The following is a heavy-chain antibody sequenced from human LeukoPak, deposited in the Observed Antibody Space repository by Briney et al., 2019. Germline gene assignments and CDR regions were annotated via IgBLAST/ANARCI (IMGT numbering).Heavy chain of an antibody. D-gene: IGHD3-22*01. CDR3: AREGSSGYYDYFDY. J-gene: IGHJ4*02. Sequence: PSETLSLTCTVSGGSISSGSYYWSWIRQPAGKGLEWIGRIYTSGSTNYNPSLKSRVTISVGTSKNQFSLKLSSVTAADTAVYYCAREGSSGYYDYFDYWGQGTLVTVSS. V-gene: IGHV4-61*02. CDR2: IYTSGST. CDR1: GGSISSGSYY.